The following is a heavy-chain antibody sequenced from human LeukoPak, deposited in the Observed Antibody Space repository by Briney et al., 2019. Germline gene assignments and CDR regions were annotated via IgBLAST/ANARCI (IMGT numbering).Heavy chain of an antibody. CDR1: GGSVSGYY. CDR3: ARGGSGSYLFDY. V-gene: IGHV4-59*02. D-gene: IGHD1-26*01. J-gene: IGHJ4*02. CDR2: IYYSGST. Sequence: SETLSLTCTVSGGSVSGYYWSLIRQPAGKGLEWIGYIYYSGSTNYNPSLKSRVTISVDTSKNQFTLKLSSVTAADTAVYYCARGGSGSYLFDYWGQGTLVAVSS.